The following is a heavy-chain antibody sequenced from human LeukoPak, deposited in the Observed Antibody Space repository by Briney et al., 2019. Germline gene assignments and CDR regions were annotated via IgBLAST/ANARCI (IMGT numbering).Heavy chain of an antibody. D-gene: IGHD1-26*01. Sequence: GGSLRLSCAASGFTFSSCWMSWVRQAPGKGLEWVANIKEDGSEKYYADSVKGRFTISRDNAKNSLYLQMNSLRAEDTAVYYCARDDGELSAFDIWGQGTMVTVSS. CDR2: IKEDGSEK. CDR1: GFTFSSCW. CDR3: ARDDGELSAFDI. J-gene: IGHJ3*02. V-gene: IGHV3-7*01.